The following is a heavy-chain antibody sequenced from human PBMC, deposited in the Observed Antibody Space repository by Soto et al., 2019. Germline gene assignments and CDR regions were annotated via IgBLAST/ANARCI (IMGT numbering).Heavy chain of an antibody. J-gene: IGHJ4*02. V-gene: IGHV4-30-4*01. CDR2: IHYSGST. CDR1: GGSISSGDYY. D-gene: IGHD3-22*01. Sequence: QVQLQESGPGLVKPSQTLSLTCTVSGGSISSGDYYWSWIRQPPGKGLEWIGDIHYSGSTYYNPSLKSRVTISVDTSKNQFSLKLSSVTAADTAVYYCARGGYYDSSGYSTLGYWGQGTLVTVSS. CDR3: ARGGYYDSSGYSTLGY.